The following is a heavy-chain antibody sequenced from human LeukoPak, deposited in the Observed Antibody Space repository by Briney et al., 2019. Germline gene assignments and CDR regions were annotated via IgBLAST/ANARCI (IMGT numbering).Heavy chain of an antibody. Sequence: SETLSLTCAVSGGSISSSNWWSWVRQPPGKGLEWIGEIYHSGSTNYNPSLKSRVTISVDKSKNQFSLKLSSVTAADTAVYYCAGRGYYDSSGYYQLDYWGQGTLVTVSS. CDR2: IYHSGST. CDR3: AGRGYYDSSGYYQLDY. CDR1: GGSISSSNW. V-gene: IGHV4-4*02. J-gene: IGHJ4*02. D-gene: IGHD3-22*01.